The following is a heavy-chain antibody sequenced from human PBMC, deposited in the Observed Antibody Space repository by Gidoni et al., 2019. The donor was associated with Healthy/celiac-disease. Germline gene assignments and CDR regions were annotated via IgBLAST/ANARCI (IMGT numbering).Heavy chain of an antibody. Sequence: QVQLVESGGGVVQPGRSLRLSCAASGFTFSSYGIHWVRQAPGKGLEWVAVISKDGSNKYYADSVKGRFTISRDNSKNTLYLQMNSLRAEDTAVYYCARDRVVTDFRFDYWGQGTLVTVSS. V-gene: IGHV3-30*03. J-gene: IGHJ4*02. CDR1: GFTFSSYG. CDR3: ARDRVVTDFRFDY. CDR2: ISKDGSNK. D-gene: IGHD5-18*01.